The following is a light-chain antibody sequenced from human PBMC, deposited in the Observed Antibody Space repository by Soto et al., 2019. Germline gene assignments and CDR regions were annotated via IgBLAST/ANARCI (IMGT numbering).Light chain of an antibody. CDR2: GAS. V-gene: IGKV3-20*01. J-gene: IGKJ5*01. Sequence: EIVLTQSPGTLSLSPGERATLSCRASQSVSSSYLAWDQQKPGQAPRLLIYGASGRATGIPDRFSGSGSGTDFTLTINRLEPDDFAVYYCQQYGSSPPVTFGQGTRLEIK. CDR3: QQYGSSPPVT. CDR1: QSVSSSY.